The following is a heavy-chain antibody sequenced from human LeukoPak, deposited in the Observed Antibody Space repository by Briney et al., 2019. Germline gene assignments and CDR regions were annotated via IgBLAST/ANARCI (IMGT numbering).Heavy chain of an antibody. J-gene: IGHJ4*02. Sequence: GGSLRLSCAASGFTFSDHYIDWVRQAPGKGLEWVGRTRDRANSYTTEYAASVKDRFTLSRDDSKNSVYLQMNSLKTEDTAVYYCARVGNSGGYYYPLDYWGQGTLVTVSS. D-gene: IGHD3-22*01. V-gene: IGHV3-72*01. CDR1: GFTFSDHY. CDR3: ARVGNSGGYYYPLDY. CDR2: TRDRANSYTT.